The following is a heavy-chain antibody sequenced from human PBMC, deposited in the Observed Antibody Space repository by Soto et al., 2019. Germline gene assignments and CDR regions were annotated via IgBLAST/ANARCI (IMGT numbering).Heavy chain of an antibody. CDR2: ISYDGSNK. J-gene: IGHJ3*02. Sequence: QVQLVESGGGVVQPGRSLRLSCAASGFTFSSYGMHWVRQAPGKGLEWVAVISYDGSNKYYADSVKGRFTISRDNSKNTLDLQMNSLRAEDTAVYYCAKGGLRFLEWLWGDAFDSWGQGTMVTVSS. CDR3: AKGGLRFLEWLWGDAFDS. V-gene: IGHV3-30*18. D-gene: IGHD3-3*01. CDR1: GFTFSSYG.